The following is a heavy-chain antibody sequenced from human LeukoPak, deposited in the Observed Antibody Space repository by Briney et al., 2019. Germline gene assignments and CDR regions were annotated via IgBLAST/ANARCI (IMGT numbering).Heavy chain of an antibody. CDR3: ARGSSYGSGSYSGAFDI. V-gene: IGHV1-8*01. D-gene: IGHD3-10*01. Sequence: ASVKVSCKASGYTFTSYDINWVRQATGQGLEWMGWMNPNSGNTGYAQKFQGRVTMTRNTSISTAYVELSSLRSEDTAVYYCARGSSYGSGSYSGAFDIWGQGTMVTVSS. CDR1: GYTFTSYD. J-gene: IGHJ3*02. CDR2: MNPNSGNT.